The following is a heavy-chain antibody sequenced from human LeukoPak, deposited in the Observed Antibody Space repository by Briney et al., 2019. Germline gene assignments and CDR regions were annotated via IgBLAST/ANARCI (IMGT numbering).Heavy chain of an antibody. V-gene: IGHV4-59*01. CDR1: GGSITGYY. Sequence: SETLSLTCTVSGGSITGYYWSWIRQPPGKGLEWLGYISNSGSTTYNPSLKSRVTISVDASKNQFSLRLTSVIAADTAVYYCARGRRDMATINLFDFWGQGTLVTLSS. D-gene: IGHD5-24*01. J-gene: IGHJ4*02. CDR2: ISNSGST. CDR3: ARGRRDMATINLFDF.